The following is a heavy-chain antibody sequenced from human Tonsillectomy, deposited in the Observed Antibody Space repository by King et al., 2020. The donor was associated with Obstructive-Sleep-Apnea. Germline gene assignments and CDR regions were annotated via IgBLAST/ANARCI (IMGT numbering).Heavy chain of an antibody. V-gene: IGHV4-59*08. D-gene: IGHD1-26*01. CDR1: GGSITSSY. CDR2: YKCGNT. Sequence: QLQESGPGLVKPSETLSLTCSVSGGSITSSYWSWIRQPPGKGLEWIGYKCGNTKYNPSLQSRVTISVDTSKNQFSLKLTSVTAADTAVYYCARHNFGRLVLGASAFDLWGQGTMVTVSS. J-gene: IGHJ3*01. CDR3: ARHNFGRLVLGASAFDL.